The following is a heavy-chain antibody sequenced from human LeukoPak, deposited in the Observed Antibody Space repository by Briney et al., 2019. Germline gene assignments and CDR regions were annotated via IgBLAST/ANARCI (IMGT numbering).Heavy chain of an antibody. CDR2: IDPSDSYT. J-gene: IGHJ4*02. Sequence: GESLRISCKGPGYSFTSYWISWVRQMPGKGLGWMGKIDPSDSYTNYSPSFQGHVTISGDKSISTAYLQWSSLKASDTAMYYCARLVAGTVVDYWGQGTLVTVSS. V-gene: IGHV5-10-1*01. CDR1: GYSFTSYW. CDR3: ARLVAGTVVDY. D-gene: IGHD6-19*01.